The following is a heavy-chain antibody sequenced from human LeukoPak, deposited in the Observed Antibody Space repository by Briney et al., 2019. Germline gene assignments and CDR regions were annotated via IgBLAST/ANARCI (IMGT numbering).Heavy chain of an antibody. CDR2: ITATSSST. CDR3: AKLFDSGTYNNFFHY. CDR1: GFTFSSYA. J-gene: IGHJ4*02. Sequence: GGSLRLSCAASGFTFSSYAMSWVRQAPGKWLEWVSAITATSSSTYDADSVQGRFTISRDNSKNTLFLQMNSLRPEDTAIYYCAKLFDSGTYNNFFHYWGQGTLVTVSS. V-gene: IGHV3-23*01. D-gene: IGHD3-10*01.